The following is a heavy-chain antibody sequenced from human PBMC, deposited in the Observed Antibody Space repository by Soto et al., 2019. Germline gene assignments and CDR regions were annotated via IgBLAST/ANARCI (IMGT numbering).Heavy chain of an antibody. CDR2: IIPIFGTA. CDR1: GGTFSIYA. Sequence: ASVEVSCKASGGTFSIYASSWVRQAPGQGLEWMGGIIPIFGTANYAQKFQGRVTITADESTSTAYMELSSLRSEDTAVYYCARGRHYYYGMDVWGQGTTVTVSS. J-gene: IGHJ6*02. CDR3: ARGRHYYYGMDV. V-gene: IGHV1-69*13.